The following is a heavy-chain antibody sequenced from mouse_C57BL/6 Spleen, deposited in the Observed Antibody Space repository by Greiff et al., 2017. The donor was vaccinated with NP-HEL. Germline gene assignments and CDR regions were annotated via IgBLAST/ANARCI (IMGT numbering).Heavy chain of an antibody. Sequence: QRQQSGAELGKPGASVKLSCKASGYTFTSYWMHGGKQRPGQGREWIGMIHPNSGSTNYNEKFKSKATLTVDKSSSTAYMQLSSLTSEDSAVYYCARDYGKNYAMDYWGQGTSVTVSS. CDR3: ARDYGKNYAMDY. D-gene: IGHD1-1*01. V-gene: IGHV1-64*01. J-gene: IGHJ4*01. CDR1: GYTFTSYW. CDR2: IHPNSGST.